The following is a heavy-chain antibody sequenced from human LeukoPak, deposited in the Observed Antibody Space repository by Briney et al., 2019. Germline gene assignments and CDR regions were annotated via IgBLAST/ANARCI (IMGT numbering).Heavy chain of an antibody. CDR3: ARLNDGFDI. CDR2: IDPGDSDT. CDR1: GYSFTSYW. V-gene: IGHV5-51*01. J-gene: IGHJ3*02. Sequence: KPGESLKISCKGSGYSFTSYWIGWVRQMPGKGLEWMGIIDPGDSDTKYSPPFHGQVTFPADRSISTAYLQWSSLRASDTAMYYCARLNDGFDIWGQGTMVTVSS.